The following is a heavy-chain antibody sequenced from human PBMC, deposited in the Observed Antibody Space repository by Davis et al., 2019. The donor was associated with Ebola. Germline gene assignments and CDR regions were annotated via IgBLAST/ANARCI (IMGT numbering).Heavy chain of an antibody. Sequence: GGSLRLSCAASGFTFSSYGMHWVRQAPGKGLEWVAVISYDGSNKYYADSVKGRFTISRDNSKNTLYLQMNSLTAEDTAMYYCAREAASGNWFDPWGQGTLVTVSS. CDR1: GFTFSSYG. V-gene: IGHV3-30*03. D-gene: IGHD6-13*01. CDR3: AREAASGNWFDP. J-gene: IGHJ5*02. CDR2: ISYDGSNK.